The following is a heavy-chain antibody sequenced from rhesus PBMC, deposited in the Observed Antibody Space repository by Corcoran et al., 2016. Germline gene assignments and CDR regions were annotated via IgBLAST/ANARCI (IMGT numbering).Heavy chain of an antibody. D-gene: IGHD6S26*01. CDR3: ARSYKVSSGWSWYFDL. CDR2: IYGGSGST. J-gene: IGHJ2*01. CDR1: GGSISSSNW. Sequence: QVQLQESGPGLVKPSETLSLTCAVSGGSISSSNWWSWIRQSPGKGLGWIGYIYGGSGSTRYNPSLKSRVTISTDTSKNQFSLKLSSVTAADTAVYYCARSYKVSSGWSWYFDLWGPGTPITISS. V-gene: IGHV4S7*01.